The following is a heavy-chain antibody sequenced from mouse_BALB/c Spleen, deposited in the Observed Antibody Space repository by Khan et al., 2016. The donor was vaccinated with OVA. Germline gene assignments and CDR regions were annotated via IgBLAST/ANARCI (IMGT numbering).Heavy chain of an antibody. Sequence: EVQLQESGPGLVKPSQTVSLTCTVTGISITTGNYRWSWIRQFPGNKLEWIGNIYYSGTITYNPSLTSRTTITRDTSKSQFFLEMNSLTAEDTAKYFGARDDGSLYWYIDVWGEGTAVTVSS. J-gene: IGHJ1*01. V-gene: IGHV3-5*02. D-gene: IGHD1-1*01. CDR3: ARDDGSLYWYIDV. CDR2: IYYSGTI. CDR1: GISITTGNYR.